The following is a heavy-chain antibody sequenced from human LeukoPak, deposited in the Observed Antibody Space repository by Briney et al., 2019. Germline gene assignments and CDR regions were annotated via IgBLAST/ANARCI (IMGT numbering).Heavy chain of an antibody. J-gene: IGHJ6*03. Sequence: TTSETLSLTCAVYGGSFSGYYWSWIRQPPGKGLEWIGYIYYSGSTNYNPSLKSRVTISVDTSKNQFSLKLSSVTAADTAVYYCARTSEGYCSGGSCWDYYYYMDVWGKGTTVTVSS. V-gene: IGHV4-59*01. CDR1: GGSFSGYY. CDR3: ARTSEGYCSGGSCWDYYYYMDV. D-gene: IGHD2-15*01. CDR2: IYYSGST.